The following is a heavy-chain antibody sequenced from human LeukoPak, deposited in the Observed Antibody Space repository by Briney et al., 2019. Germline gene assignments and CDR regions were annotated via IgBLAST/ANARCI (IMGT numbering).Heavy chain of an antibody. CDR2: IYRNGST. D-gene: IGHD6-19*01. J-gene: IGHJ4*02. V-gene: IGHV4-38-2*02. Sequence: SETLSLTCTVSGYSISSGYYWGWIRQPPGKGLEWIGSIYRNGSTYYNPSLKSRVTISVDTSKNQFSLKLSSVTAADTAVYYCARGDSSGWSPIHFDYWGQGTLVTVSS. CDR3: ARGDSSGWSPIHFDY. CDR1: GYSISSGYY.